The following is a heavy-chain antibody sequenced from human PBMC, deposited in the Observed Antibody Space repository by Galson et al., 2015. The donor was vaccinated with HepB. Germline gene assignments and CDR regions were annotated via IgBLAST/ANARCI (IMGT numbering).Heavy chain of an antibody. V-gene: IGHV4-39*01. Sequence: SEPLSLTCTVSNDSVTATNSYWGWIRQPPGRGLELIGTIYYSGRTDYNPSLKNRVTISMDTSKNEFSLRLSSVAAADTAVYYCARGSWPFIYWGHGILVTVSS. CDR2: IYYSGRT. CDR3: ARGSWPFIY. J-gene: IGHJ4*01. CDR1: NDSVTATNSY.